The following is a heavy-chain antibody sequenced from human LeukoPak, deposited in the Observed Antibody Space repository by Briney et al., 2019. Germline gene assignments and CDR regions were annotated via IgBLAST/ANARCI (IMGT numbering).Heavy chain of an antibody. Sequence: GSLRLSCAASGFTFSSYAMSWFRQPPGKGLEWVGSFYSSGSTSSNPSLESRVTISVDASNNQLSLKMNSVTAADTAIYYCARDGQYDSACFDSWGQGILVTVSS. CDR1: GFTFSSYA. D-gene: IGHD3-22*01. CDR2: FYSSGST. CDR3: ARDGQYDSACFDS. V-gene: IGHV4-38-2*02. J-gene: IGHJ4*02.